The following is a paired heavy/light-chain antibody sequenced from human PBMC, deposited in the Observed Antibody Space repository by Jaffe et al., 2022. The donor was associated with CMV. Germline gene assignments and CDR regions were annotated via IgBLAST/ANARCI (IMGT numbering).Heavy chain of an antibody. D-gene: IGHD5-12*01. CDR1: GYSFTTYW. J-gene: IGHJ5*02. CDR3: ARRRPLDMATIGGEFDP. CDR2: IDPSDSYT. Sequence: EVQLVQSGAEVKKPGESLRISCKGSGYSFTTYWISWVRQMPGKGLEWMGRIDPSDSYTDYSPSFQGHVTISADKSISTAYLQWSSLKASDTAMYYCARRRPLDMATIGGEFDPWGQGTLVTVSS. V-gene: IGHV5-10-1*03.
Light chain of an antibody. J-gene: IGLJ2*01. CDR3: AAWDDSLNGPV. V-gene: IGLV1-44*01. CDR1: SLNIGSNT. Sequence: QSILTQPPSASGTPGQRVTISCSGSSLNIGSNTVNWYQQVPGTAPKLLIYSNNQRPSGVPDRFSGSKSGTSASLAISGLQSEDEADYYCAAWDDSLNGPVFGGGTKLTVL. CDR2: SNN.